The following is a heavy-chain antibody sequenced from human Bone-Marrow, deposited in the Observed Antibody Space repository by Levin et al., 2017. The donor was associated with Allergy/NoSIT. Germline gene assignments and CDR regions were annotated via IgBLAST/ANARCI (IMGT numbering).Heavy chain of an antibody. V-gene: IGHV1-69*13. CDR1: GGTFSTYG. Sequence: AASVKVSCKASGGTFSTYGINWVRQAPGQGLEWMGGVIPVFGTPNYAQRFQGRVRITADESTSTAYMELSSLRYDDTAVYYCAREGGRDVDNFYFDYWGQGTTVTVSS. CDR3: AREGGRDVDNFYFDY. D-gene: IGHD5-24*01. CDR2: VIPVFGTP. J-gene: IGHJ4*02.